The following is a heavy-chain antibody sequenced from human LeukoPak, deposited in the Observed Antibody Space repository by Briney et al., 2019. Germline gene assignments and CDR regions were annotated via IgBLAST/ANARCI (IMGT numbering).Heavy chain of an antibody. D-gene: IGHD3-22*01. J-gene: IGHJ4*02. CDR2: ISYDGSNK. V-gene: IGHV3-30*04. CDR1: GFSFRSYA. Sequence: GGSLRLSCAASGFSFRSYAMHWVRQAPGKGLEWVAVISYDGSNKYYADSVKGRFTISRDNSKDTLYLQVNSLRAEDTAVYYCAKDQGGYYDSSGYYFDYWGQGTLVTVSS. CDR3: AKDQGGYYDSSGYYFDY.